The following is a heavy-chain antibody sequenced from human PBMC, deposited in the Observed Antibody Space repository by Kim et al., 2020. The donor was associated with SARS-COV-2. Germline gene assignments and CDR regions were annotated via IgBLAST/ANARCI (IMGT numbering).Heavy chain of an antibody. J-gene: IGHJ6*02. V-gene: IGHV4-59*08. CDR1: GGSISSYY. D-gene: IGHD3-9*01. CDR3: ARHAPPRLRYFDWLHLMDV. Sequence: SETLSLTCTVSGGSISSYYWSWIRQPPGKGLEWIGYIYYSGSTNYNPSLKSRVTISVDTSKNQFSLKLSSVTAADTAVYYCARHAPPRLRYFDWLHLMDVWGQGTTVTVSS. CDR2: IYYSGST.